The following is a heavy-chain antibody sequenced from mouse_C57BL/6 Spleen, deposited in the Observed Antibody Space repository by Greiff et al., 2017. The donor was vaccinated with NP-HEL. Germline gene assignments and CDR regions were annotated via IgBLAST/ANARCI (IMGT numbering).Heavy chain of an antibody. Sequence: VKVVESGPGLVAPSQSLSITCTVSGFSLTSYAISWVRQPPGKGLEWLGVIWTGGGTNYNSALKSRLSISKDNSKSQVFLKMNSLQTDDTARYYCARIDGYPHWYFDVWGTGTTVTVSS. V-gene: IGHV2-9-1*01. CDR3: ARIDGYPHWYFDV. CDR1: GFSLTSYA. CDR2: IWTGGGT. J-gene: IGHJ1*03. D-gene: IGHD2-3*01.